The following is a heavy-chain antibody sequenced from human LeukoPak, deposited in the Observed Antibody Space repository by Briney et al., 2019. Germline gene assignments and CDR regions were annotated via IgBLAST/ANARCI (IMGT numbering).Heavy chain of an antibody. D-gene: IGHD5-18*01. Sequence: KPSETLSLTCIVSGGSISSRTYYWGWIRQPPGKGLEWIGTIYYTGTTYYNPSLKGRVTISVDTSKNHFSLKLSSVTAADTAVYYCARQGDGGYTYGNFDSWGQGTLVTVSS. V-gene: IGHV4-39*01. CDR1: GGSISSRTYY. CDR2: IYYTGTT. CDR3: ARQGDGGYTYGNFDS. J-gene: IGHJ4*02.